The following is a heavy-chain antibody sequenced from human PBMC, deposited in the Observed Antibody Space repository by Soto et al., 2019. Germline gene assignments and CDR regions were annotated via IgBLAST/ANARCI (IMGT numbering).Heavy chain of an antibody. D-gene: IGHD3-9*01. CDR1: GVSVTSKNW. Sequence: QVQLQESGPGLVKPSGTLSLTCSVSGVSVTSKNWWTWVRQSPGKGREWIGESYDRGSINYNPSLKSRATIAIDKYKNNFSLNQTAMTVADTAVYFCAREVSAGHLTFNYKFYGLDVWGQGTTVTVSS. CDR2: SYDRGSI. V-gene: IGHV4-4*02. J-gene: IGHJ6*02. CDR3: AREVSAGHLTFNYKFYGLDV.